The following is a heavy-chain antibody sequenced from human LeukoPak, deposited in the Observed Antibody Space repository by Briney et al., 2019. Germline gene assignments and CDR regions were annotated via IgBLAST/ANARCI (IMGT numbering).Heavy chain of an antibody. CDR1: GGSISSGGYY. CDR2: IYHSGST. V-gene: IGHV4-30-2*01. J-gene: IGHJ4*02. D-gene: IGHD3-22*01. CDR3: ARHPGTLGRYYDSSAAPLDY. Sequence: SETLSLTCTVSGGSISSGGYYWSWIRQPPGKGLEWIGYIYHSGSTYYNPSLKSRVAISVDRSKNQFSLKLSSVTAADTAVYYCARHPGTLGRYYDSSAAPLDYWGQGTLVTVSS.